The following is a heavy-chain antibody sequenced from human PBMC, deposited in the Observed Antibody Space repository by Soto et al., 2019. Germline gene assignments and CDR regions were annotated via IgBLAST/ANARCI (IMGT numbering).Heavy chain of an antibody. J-gene: IGHJ4*02. Sequence: EVQLLESGGGLVQPGGSLRLSCAASGFTFSSYAMSWVRQAPGKGLEWVSAISGSGGSTYYADSVKGRFTITRDNSKKPLYLQMNSRRAEDTAVYYCAKPPRGCCSGGSCYYFDFWGQGTLVTVSS. V-gene: IGHV3-23*01. D-gene: IGHD2-15*01. CDR1: GFTFSSYA. CDR2: ISGSGGST. CDR3: AKPPRGCCSGGSCYYFDF.